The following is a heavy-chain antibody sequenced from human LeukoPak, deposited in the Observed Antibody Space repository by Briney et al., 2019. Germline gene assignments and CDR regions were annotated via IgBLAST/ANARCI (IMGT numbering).Heavy chain of an antibody. CDR1: GGSISSSSYY. CDR3: ARHSGYDAPIDY. V-gene: IGHV4-39*07. D-gene: IGHD5-12*01. Sequence: SETLSLTCTVSGGSISSSSYYWGWIRQPPGKGLEWIGSIYYSGSTYYNPSLKSRVTISVDTSKNQFSLKLSSVTAADTAVYYCARHSGYDAPIDYWGQGTLVTVSS. J-gene: IGHJ4*02. CDR2: IYYSGST.